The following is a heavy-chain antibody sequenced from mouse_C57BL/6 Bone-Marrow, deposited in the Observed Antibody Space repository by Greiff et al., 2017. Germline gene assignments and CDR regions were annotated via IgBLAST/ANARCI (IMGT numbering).Heavy chain of an antibody. CDR3: ARHGITTVVAPAWFAS. CDR2: ISSGGSYT. D-gene: IGHD1-1*01. J-gene: IGHJ3*01. V-gene: IGHV5-6*01. Sequence: EVKLQESGGDLVKPGGSLKLSCAASGFTFSSYGMSWVRQTPDKRLEWVATISSGGSYTYYPDSVKGRFTISRDNAKNTLYLQMSSLKSEDTAMYYCARHGITTVVAPAWFASWGQGTLVTVSA. CDR1: GFTFSSYG.